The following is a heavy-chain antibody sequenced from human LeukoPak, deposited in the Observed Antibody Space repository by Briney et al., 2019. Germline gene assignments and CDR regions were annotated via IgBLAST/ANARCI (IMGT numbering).Heavy chain of an antibody. CDR3: ARAADCTNGVCYGYYYYMDV. V-gene: IGHV3-11*06. J-gene: IGHJ6*03. CDR1: EFTFSDYY. Sequence: GGSLRLSCAASEFTFSDYYMSWIRQAPGKGLEWVSSISSSSSYIYYADSVKGRFTISRDNAKNSPYLQMNSLRAEDTAVYYCARAADCTNGVCYGYYYYMDVWGKGTTVTVSS. CDR2: ISSSSSYI. D-gene: IGHD2-8*01.